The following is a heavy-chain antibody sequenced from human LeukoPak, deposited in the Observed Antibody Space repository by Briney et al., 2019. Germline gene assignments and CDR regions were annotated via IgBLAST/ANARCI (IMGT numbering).Heavy chain of an antibody. Sequence: ASVKVSCKASGYTFTSYGISWVRQAPGQGLEWMGWISAYNGNTNYAQKLQGRVTMTRNTSISTAYMELSSLRSEDTAVYYCARALRGVRGVPYYYYMDVWGKGTTVTISS. J-gene: IGHJ6*03. V-gene: IGHV1-18*01. CDR1: GYTFTSYG. CDR2: ISAYNGNT. D-gene: IGHD3-10*01. CDR3: ARALRGVRGVPYYYYMDV.